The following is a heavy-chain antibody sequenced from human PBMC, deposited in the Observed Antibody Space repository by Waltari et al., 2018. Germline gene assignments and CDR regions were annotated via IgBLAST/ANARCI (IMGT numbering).Heavy chain of an antibody. J-gene: IGHJ5*01. CDR1: GYSISSGYY. D-gene: IGHD6-19*01. CDR3: ARNAEIIAVAGENWFDP. Sequence: QVQLQESGPGLVKPSETLSLTCAVSGYSISSGYYWGWIRQPPGKGLEWIGSIYHSGSTYYNPSLKSRVTISVDTSKNQFSLKLSSVTAADTAVYYCARNAEIIAVAGENWFDPWGQGTTVIVSS. CDR2: IYHSGST. V-gene: IGHV4-38-2*01.